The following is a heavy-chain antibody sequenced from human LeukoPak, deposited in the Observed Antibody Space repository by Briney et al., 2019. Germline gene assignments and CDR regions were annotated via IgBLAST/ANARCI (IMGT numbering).Heavy chain of an antibody. Sequence: GGSLRLSCAASGFTFSNYPMNWVRQAPGKGLAWVSTISGSGGNTYFADSVKGRFTISRDNSKNTLFLQMNSLRAEDTAIYYCAKTTTRSYYYDHTGSNLFDTCGQGTRVTVSS. J-gene: IGHJ5*02. CDR1: GFTFSNYP. V-gene: IGHV3-23*01. CDR3: AKTTTRSYYYDHTGSNLFDT. D-gene: IGHD3-22*01. CDR2: ISGSGGNT.